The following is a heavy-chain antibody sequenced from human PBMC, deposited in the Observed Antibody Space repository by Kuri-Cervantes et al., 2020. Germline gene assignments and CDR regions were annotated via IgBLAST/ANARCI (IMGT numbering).Heavy chain of an antibody. Sequence: GESLKISCAASGFTVSSNYMSWVRQAPGKGLEWVSVIYSDGSTYYADSAKGRFTISRDNSKNMLYLQMSSLRAEDTAVYYCARCGSYWVGLFDYWGQGALVTVSS. V-gene: IGHV3-66*01. CDR3: ARCGSYWVGLFDY. CDR2: IYSDGST. CDR1: GFTVSSNY. D-gene: IGHD1-26*01. J-gene: IGHJ4*02.